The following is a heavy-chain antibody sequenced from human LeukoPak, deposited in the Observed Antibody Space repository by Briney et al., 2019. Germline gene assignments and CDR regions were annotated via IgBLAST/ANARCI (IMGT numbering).Heavy chain of an antibody. CDR1: GGSFSGYY. CDR2: INHSGST. J-gene: IGHJ4*02. D-gene: IGHD2-2*02. CDR3: ARAPALGYCSSTSCYRGGFDY. Sequence: PSETLSLTCAVYGGSFSGYYWSWIRQPPGKGLEWIGEINHSGSTNYNPSLKSRVTISVDTSKNQFSLKLSSVTAADTAVYYCARAPALGYCSSTSCYRGGFDYWGQGTLVTVSS. V-gene: IGHV4-34*01.